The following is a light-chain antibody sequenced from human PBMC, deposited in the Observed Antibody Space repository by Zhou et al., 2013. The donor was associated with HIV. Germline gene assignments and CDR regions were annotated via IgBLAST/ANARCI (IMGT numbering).Light chain of an antibody. CDR1: QTLLHSNGYDY. CDR3: MQALQTPIT. V-gene: IGKV2-28*01. CDR2: LAS. J-gene: IGKJ5*01. Sequence: DIVMTQSPLSLSVTPGEPASISCRSSQTLLHSNGYDYLDWYLQKPGQSPQLLISLASDRASGVPDRFSGSGTGTYFTLKISRVEAEDVGVYYCMQALQTPITFGQGTRLEIK.